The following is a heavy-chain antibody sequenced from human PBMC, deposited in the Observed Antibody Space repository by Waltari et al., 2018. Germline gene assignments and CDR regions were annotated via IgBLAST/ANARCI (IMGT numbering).Heavy chain of an antibody. D-gene: IGHD2-2*01. CDR3: ARGRPGVIVPAAMNREFDY. CDR1: GGSFSGYY. J-gene: IGHJ4*02. CDR2: NNHSVST. V-gene: IGHV4-34*01. Sequence: QVQLQQWGAGLLKPSETLSLTCAVYGGSFSGYYWSWIRQPPGKGLEWIGENNHSVSTIYNPSLKSRVTISVDTSKNQFSLKLSSVTAADTAVYYCARGRPGVIVPAAMNREFDYWGQGTLVTVSS.